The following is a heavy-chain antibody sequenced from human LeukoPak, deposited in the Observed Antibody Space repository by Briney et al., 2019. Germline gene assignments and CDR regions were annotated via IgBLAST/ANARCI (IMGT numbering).Heavy chain of an antibody. D-gene: IGHD6-19*01. Sequence: GGSLRLSCAASGFTFSSYGMHWVRQAPGKGLEWVAFIRYDGSNKYYAGSVKGRFTISRDNSKNTLYLQMNSLRAEDTAVYYCAKVPYSSGWSAYYYYYYYMDVWGKGTTVTVSS. V-gene: IGHV3-30*02. CDR2: IRYDGSNK. CDR3: AKVPYSSGWSAYYYYYYYMDV. J-gene: IGHJ6*03. CDR1: GFTFSSYG.